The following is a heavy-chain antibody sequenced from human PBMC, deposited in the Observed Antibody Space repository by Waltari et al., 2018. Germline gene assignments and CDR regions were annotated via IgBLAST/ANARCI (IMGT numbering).Heavy chain of an antibody. Sequence: QVQLVESGGGVVQPGRSLRLSCAASGFTFSSYGMHWVRQAPGKGLEWVAVIWYDGSNKYYADSVKGRFTISRDNSKNTLYLQTNSLRAEDTAVYYCAKDSGPLYYYDSSGYIDYWGQGTLVTVSS. J-gene: IGHJ4*02. D-gene: IGHD3-22*01. CDR2: IWYDGSNK. V-gene: IGHV3-33*06. CDR3: AKDSGPLYYYDSSGYIDY. CDR1: GFTFSSYG.